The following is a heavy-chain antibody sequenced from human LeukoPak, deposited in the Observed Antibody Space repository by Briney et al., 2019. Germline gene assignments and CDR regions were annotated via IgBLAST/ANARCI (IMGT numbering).Heavy chain of an antibody. Sequence: ASVKVSCKASGYTFTDYYIHWIRQAPGQGLEWMGWIDPDSGDTTYAQNFQGRVTMTRDTSISTSYMELNRLRSDDTDLYYCGRDARNYGNQLLLRVGFFDDWGQGALVTVSS. CDR1: GYTFTDYY. D-gene: IGHD2-2*01. J-gene: IGHJ4*02. V-gene: IGHV1-2*02. CDR2: IDPDSGDT. CDR3: GRDARNYGNQLLLRVGFFDD.